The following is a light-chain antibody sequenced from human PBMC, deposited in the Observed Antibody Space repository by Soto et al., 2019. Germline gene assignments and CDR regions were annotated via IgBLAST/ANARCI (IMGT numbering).Light chain of an antibody. CDR1: QSVGSTF. CDR3: QQYGRSPTT. J-gene: IGKJ1*01. Sequence: DIVLTQSPGTLSLSPGERATLSCRASQSVGSTFLAWYQHKVGQAPRLLIYGASSRATGIPDRFSGSGSGTDFTLTISRLEPEDFAVYYCQQYGRSPTTFGQGTKVDIK. CDR2: GAS. V-gene: IGKV3-20*01.